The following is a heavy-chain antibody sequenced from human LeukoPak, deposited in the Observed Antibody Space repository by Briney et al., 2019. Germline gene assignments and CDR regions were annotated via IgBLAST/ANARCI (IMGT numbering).Heavy chain of an antibody. CDR1: GFSFDVHA. CDR3: AKDWTSHNGVYDCLDF. CDR2: IGGPAET. V-gene: IGHV3-23*01. J-gene: IGHJ4*02. D-gene: IGHD3-16*01. Sequence: GGSLRLSCAASGFSFDVHAMTWVHQAPGKGPEWVATIGGPAETFYADSVRGRFAISRDNSRYTLYLQMNRLRAEDSALYYCAKDWTSHNGVYDCLDFWGQGTQVTVSS.